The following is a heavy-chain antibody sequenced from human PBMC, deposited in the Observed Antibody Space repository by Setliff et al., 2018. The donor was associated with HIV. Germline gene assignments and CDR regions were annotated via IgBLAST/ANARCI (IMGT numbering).Heavy chain of an antibody. CDR3: ATRSLRYCGGGRCYHGTGSGFFGY. Sequence: ASVKVSCKVSGYTLTELSMHWVRQAPGKGLVWMGGFGPEDGEIIYAQKFQGRVTMIEDTSTDTVNMELTSLRSEDTAVYFCATRSLRYCGGGRCYHGTGSGFFGYWGQGTQVTVSS. J-gene: IGHJ4*02. D-gene: IGHD2-15*01. V-gene: IGHV1-24*01. CDR2: FGPEDGEI. CDR1: GYTLTELS.